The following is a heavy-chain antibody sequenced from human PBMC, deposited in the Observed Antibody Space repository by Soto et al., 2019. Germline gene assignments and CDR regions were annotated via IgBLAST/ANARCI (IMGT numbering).Heavy chain of an antibody. CDR2: ISGSGGST. D-gene: IGHD3-3*01. J-gene: IGHJ6*02. Sequence: EVQLLESGGGLVQPGGSLRLSCAASGFTFSSYAMSWVRQAPGKGLEWVSAISGSGGSTYYADSVKGRFTISRDNSKNTLYLQMNSLRAEDTAVYYCAKDLAYDFWSGMGYGMDVWGQGTTVTVYS. CDR3: AKDLAYDFWSGMGYGMDV. CDR1: GFTFSSYA. V-gene: IGHV3-23*01.